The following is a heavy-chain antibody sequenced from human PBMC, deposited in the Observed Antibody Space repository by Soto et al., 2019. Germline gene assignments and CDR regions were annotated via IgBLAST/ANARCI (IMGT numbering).Heavy chain of an antibody. Sequence: QVQLVQSGAEVKKPGASVKVSCKASGYTFTGYYMHWVRQAPGQGLEWMGWINPNSGGTNYAQKFQGRVTMTRDTSISTAYMELSRLRSDDTAVYYCARDHEYYYDSSGYYYPDYWGQGTLVTVSS. CDR3: ARDHEYYYDSSGYYYPDY. CDR1: GYTFTGYY. J-gene: IGHJ4*02. CDR2: INPNSGGT. D-gene: IGHD3-22*01. V-gene: IGHV1-2*02.